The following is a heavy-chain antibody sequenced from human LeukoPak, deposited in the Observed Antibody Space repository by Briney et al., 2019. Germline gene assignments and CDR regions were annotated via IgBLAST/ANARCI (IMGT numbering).Heavy chain of an antibody. Sequence: YPGGSLRLSCAASGFTFSSYSMNWVRQAPGKGLEWVSSISSSGSYIYYADSVKGRFTISRDNAKNSLYLQMNSLRAEDTAVYYCARDYYDSSGYYYVNAFDIWGQGTMVTVSS. CDR2: ISSSGSYI. D-gene: IGHD3-22*01. CDR3: ARDYYDSSGYYYVNAFDI. V-gene: IGHV3-21*01. CDR1: GFTFSSYS. J-gene: IGHJ3*02.